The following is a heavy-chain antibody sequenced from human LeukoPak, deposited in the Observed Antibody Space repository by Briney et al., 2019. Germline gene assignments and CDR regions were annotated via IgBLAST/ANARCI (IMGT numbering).Heavy chain of an antibody. D-gene: IGHD2-21*02. CDR1: GFTFRNYG. Sequence: GGSLRLSCVASGFTFRNYGMHWVRQAPGKGLEWVAVISYDGSNKYYADSVKGRFTISRDNSKNTLYLQMNSLRAEDTAVYYCAKDQVAYCGGDCSNIDYWGQGTLVTVSS. CDR3: AKDQVAYCGGDCSNIDY. CDR2: ISYDGSNK. V-gene: IGHV3-30*18. J-gene: IGHJ4*02.